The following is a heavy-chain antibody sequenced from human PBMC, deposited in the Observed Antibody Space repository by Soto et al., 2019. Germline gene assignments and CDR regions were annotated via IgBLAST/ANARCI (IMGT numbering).Heavy chain of an antibody. CDR2: IWYDGSNK. Sequence: GGSLRLSCAASGFTFSSYGMHWVRQAPGKGLEWVAVIWYDGSNKYYADSVKGRFTISRDNSKNTLYLQMNSLRAEDTAVYYCASVESLENDEGGAFDIWGQGTMVTVSS. D-gene: IGHD1-1*01. CDR3: ASVESLENDEGGAFDI. J-gene: IGHJ3*02. V-gene: IGHV3-33*01. CDR1: GFTFSSYG.